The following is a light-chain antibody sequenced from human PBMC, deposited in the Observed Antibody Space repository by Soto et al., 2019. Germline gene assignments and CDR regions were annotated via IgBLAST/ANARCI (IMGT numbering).Light chain of an antibody. CDR3: LLNYGGALV. Sequence: QAVVTQEPSLTVSPGGTVTLTCASSTGAVTSGYYPNWFQQKPGQAPRALIYSINNKHSWTPARFSGSLLGGKAALTLSGVQPEDEAEYYCLLNYGGALVFGGGTKVTVL. CDR2: SIN. CDR1: TGAVTSGYY. J-gene: IGLJ2*01. V-gene: IGLV7-43*01.